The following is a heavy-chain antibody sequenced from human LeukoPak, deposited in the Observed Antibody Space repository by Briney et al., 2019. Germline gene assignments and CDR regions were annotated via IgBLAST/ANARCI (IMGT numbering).Heavy chain of an antibody. J-gene: IGHJ6*02. V-gene: IGHV3-66*01. D-gene: IGHD2-15*01. CDR1: GFTVSSNY. Sequence: GRSLRLSCAASGFTVSSNYMSWVRQAPGKGLEWVLVIYSGGSTYYADSVKGRFTISRDNSKNTLYLQMNSLRAEDTAVYYCARGPYCSGGTCYPAPYYGMDVWGQGTTVTVSS. CDR2: IYSGGST. CDR3: ARGPYCSGGTCYPAPYYGMDV.